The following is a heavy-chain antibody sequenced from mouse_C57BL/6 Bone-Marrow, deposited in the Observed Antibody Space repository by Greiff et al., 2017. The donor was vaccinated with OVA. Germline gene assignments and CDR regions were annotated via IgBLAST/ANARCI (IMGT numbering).Heavy chain of an antibody. CDR3: TRDDGSSPSYAMDY. D-gene: IGHD1-1*01. V-gene: IGHV5-9-1*02. Sequence: EVKLQESGEGLVKPGGSLKLSCAASGFTFSSYAMSWVRQTPEKRLEWVAYISSGGDYIYYADTVKGRFTISRDNARNTLYLQMSSLKSEDTAMYYCTRDDGSSPSYAMDYWGQGTSVTVSS. CDR1: GFTFSSYA. CDR2: ISSGGDYI. J-gene: IGHJ4*01.